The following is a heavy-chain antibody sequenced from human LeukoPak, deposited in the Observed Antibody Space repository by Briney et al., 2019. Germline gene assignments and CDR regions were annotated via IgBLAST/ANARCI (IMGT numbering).Heavy chain of an antibody. CDR3: ARALRGSWPNYYMGV. Sequence: GASVKVSCKASGYTFTGYYMHWVRQAPGQGLEWMGWINPNSGGTNYAQKFQGRVTMTRDTSISTAYMELSRLRSDDTAVYYCARALRGSWPNYYMGVWGKGTTVTVSS. J-gene: IGHJ6*03. V-gene: IGHV1-2*02. D-gene: IGHD6-13*01. CDR2: INPNSGGT. CDR1: GYTFTGYY.